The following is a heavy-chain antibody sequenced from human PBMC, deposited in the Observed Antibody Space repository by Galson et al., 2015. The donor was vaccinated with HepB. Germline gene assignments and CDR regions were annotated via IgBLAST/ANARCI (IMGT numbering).Heavy chain of an antibody. J-gene: IGHJ4*02. CDR3: ARAPDGPDY. CDR1: GFTFSNYW. CDR2: IKQDGNEI. V-gene: IGHV3-7*03. Sequence: SLRLSCAASGFTFSNYWMTWVRQAPGKGLEWVANIKQDGNEIYYVDSVKGRFTISRDNVKNSLYLQMNSLRAEDTAVYYCARAPDGPDYWGQGTLVTVSS.